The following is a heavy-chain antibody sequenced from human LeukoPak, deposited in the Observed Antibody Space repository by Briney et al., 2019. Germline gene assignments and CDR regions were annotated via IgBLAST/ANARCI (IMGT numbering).Heavy chain of an antibody. CDR2: IYSGGTT. Sequence: GGSLRLSCAASGFTVSSNYMSWVRQAPGKGLEWVSVIYSGGTTYYADSVKGRFTISRDNSKNTLHLQMNSLRAEDTAVYYCARDQYSYAHAAYWGQGTLVTVSS. CDR1: GFTVSSNY. V-gene: IGHV3-66*01. CDR3: ARDQYSYAHAAY. J-gene: IGHJ4*02. D-gene: IGHD5-18*01.